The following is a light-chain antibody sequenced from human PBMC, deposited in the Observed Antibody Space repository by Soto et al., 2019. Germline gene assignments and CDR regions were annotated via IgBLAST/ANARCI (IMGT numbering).Light chain of an antibody. Sequence: EIVMTQSPATLSVSPGARATLSCRASQSVSRNLAWYQHKPGQAPRLLIYDATTRATGTPARISGIGSGTEFNLTISSLQSEDFAVYYCQQYNNLRTFGQGTKVELK. V-gene: IGKV3-15*01. CDR3: QQYNNLRT. J-gene: IGKJ1*01. CDR2: DAT. CDR1: QSVSRN.